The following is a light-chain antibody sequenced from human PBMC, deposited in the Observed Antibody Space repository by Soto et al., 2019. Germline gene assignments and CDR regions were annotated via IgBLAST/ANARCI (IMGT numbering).Light chain of an antibody. CDR3: QQYNSYWT. J-gene: IGKJ1*01. Sequence: DIQMTQSPSTLSASVGDRVTITCRASQSINNWLAGYQQKPGKAPKVLIYKESSLESGVPSRFSGSGSGTEFTLTISSLQPDDFATYYCQQYNSYWTFGQGTKVEIK. CDR2: KES. V-gene: IGKV1-5*03. CDR1: QSINNW.